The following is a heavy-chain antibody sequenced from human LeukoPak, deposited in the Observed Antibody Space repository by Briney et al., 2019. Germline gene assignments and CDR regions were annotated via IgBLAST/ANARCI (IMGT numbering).Heavy chain of an antibody. CDR2: ISGSGGST. D-gene: IGHD6-13*01. CDR1: GCTFSSYA. Sequence: GGSLRVSCAASGCTFSSYAMSWVRQAPGKGLDWVAAISGSGGSTYFAHSVKGRFNIPSDNSKNTLYVQMNSLRAEHTAVYYCVLSPIAAAGGSPPLAPFDYWGQGTLVTVSS. CDR3: VLSPIAAAGGSPPLAPFDY. V-gene: IGHV3-23*01. J-gene: IGHJ4*02.